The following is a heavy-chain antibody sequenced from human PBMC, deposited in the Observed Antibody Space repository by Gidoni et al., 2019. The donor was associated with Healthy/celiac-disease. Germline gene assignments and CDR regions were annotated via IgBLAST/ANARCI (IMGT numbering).Heavy chain of an antibody. CDR1: GGSFSGYY. J-gene: IGHJ4*02. CDR3: ARGLSGTSPFDY. D-gene: IGHD3-10*01. V-gene: IGHV4-34*01. Sequence: QVQLQQWGAGLLQPSETLSLTCAVSGGSFSGYYWSWIRQPPGKGLEWIGEINHSGSTNYNPSLKSRVTISVDTSKNQFSLKLSSVTAADTAVYYCARGLSGTSPFDYWGQGTLVTVSS. CDR2: INHSGST.